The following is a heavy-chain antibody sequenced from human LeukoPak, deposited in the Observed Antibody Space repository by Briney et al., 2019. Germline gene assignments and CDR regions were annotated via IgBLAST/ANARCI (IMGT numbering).Heavy chain of an antibody. CDR3: ARVGYGGNSEPLYFDY. D-gene: IGHD4-23*01. Sequence: SQTLSLTCTVSGGSVSSGNYYWTWIRQPAGKGLEWIGRIYTSGSTNYNPSLKSRVTISIDASKNQFSLKLSSVTAADTAVYYCARVGYGGNSEPLYFDYWGQGTLVTVSS. CDR2: IYTSGST. V-gene: IGHV4-61*02. J-gene: IGHJ4*02. CDR1: GGSVSSGNYY.